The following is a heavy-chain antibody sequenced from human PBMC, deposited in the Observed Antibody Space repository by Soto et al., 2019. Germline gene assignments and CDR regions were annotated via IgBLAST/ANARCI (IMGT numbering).Heavy chain of an antibody. CDR1: GGSINSGTYH. V-gene: IGHV4-31*03. D-gene: IGHD3-22*01. J-gene: IGHJ4*02. CDR2: IYYSGST. Sequence: QVQLQESGPGLVKPSQTLSLTCTVSGGSINSGTYHWSWIRQHPGKGLEWIGYIYYSGSTFYNPSLKSRPTISVDTSKNQFPLRLSSVTAADTAVYYCAREMNYYDTSGDSYFDSWGQGTLVTVSS. CDR3: AREMNYYDTSGDSYFDS.